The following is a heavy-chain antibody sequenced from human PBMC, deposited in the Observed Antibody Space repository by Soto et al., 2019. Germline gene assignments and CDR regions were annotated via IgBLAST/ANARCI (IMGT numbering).Heavy chain of an antibody. J-gene: IGHJ5*02. CDR2: MNPGSGDT. CDR1: GYTFTNND. Sequence: GASVKVSCKASGYTFTNNDVSWVRQATGQGLEWMGWMNPGSGDTGYAQKFQGRVTMTRDISIATAYMELNSLTSEDTAVYYCARDMHPGFTHYFDPWGQGTLVTVSS. V-gene: IGHV1-8*02. CDR3: ARDMHPGFTHYFDP. D-gene: IGHD1-26*01.